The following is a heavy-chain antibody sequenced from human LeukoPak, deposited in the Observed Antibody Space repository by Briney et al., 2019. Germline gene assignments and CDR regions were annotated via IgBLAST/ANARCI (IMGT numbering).Heavy chain of an antibody. CDR1: GYTFTGYY. V-gene: IGHV1-2*02. CDR2: INPNSGGT. D-gene: IGHD2-2*01. Sequence: ASVKVSCKASGYTFTGYYMHWVRQAPGQGLEWMGWINPNSGGTNYAQKFQGRVTMTRDTSISTAYMELSRLRSDDTAVYYCARVQTERGSSCLDAFDIWGQGTMVTVSS. CDR3: ARVQTERGSSCLDAFDI. J-gene: IGHJ3*02.